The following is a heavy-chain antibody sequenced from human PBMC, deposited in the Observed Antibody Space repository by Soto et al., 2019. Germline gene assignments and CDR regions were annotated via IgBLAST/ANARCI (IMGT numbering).Heavy chain of an antibody. D-gene: IGHD6-13*01. CDR2: ISSSSSYI. V-gene: IGHV3-21*01. CDR1: GFTFSSYS. CDR3: ARGAGYSSSWSHRDAFDI. J-gene: IGHJ3*02. Sequence: PGGSLRLSCAASGFTFSSYSMNWVRQAPGKGLEWVSSISSSSSYIYYADSVKGRFTISRDNAKNSLYLQMNSLRAEDTAVYYCARGAGYSSSWSHRDAFDIWGQGTMVTVSS.